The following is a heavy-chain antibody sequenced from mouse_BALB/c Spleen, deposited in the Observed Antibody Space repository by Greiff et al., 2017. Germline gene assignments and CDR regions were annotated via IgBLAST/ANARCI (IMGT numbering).Heavy chain of an antibody. V-gene: IGHV5-6*02. J-gene: IGHJ1*01. CDR3: ASYYDGFDV. D-gene: IGHD2-4*01. CDR2: ISSGGSYT. Sequence: DVMLVESGGDLVKPGGSLKLSCAASGFTFSSYGMSWVRQTPDKRLEWVATISSGGSYTYYPDSVKGRFTISRDNAKNTLYLQMSSLKSEDTAMYYCASYYDGFDVWGAGTTVTVSS. CDR1: GFTFSSYG.